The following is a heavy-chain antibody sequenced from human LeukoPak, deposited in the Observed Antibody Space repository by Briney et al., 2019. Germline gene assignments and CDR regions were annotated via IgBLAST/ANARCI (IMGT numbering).Heavy chain of an antibody. CDR2: IWYDGSNK. D-gene: IGHD3-10*01. Sequence: QSGGSLRLSCAASGFTFSTYAMSWVRQAPGKGLEWVAVIWYDGSNKYYADSVKGRFTISRDNSKNTLYLQMNSLRAEDTAVYYCARESSSYPGEPLDYWGQGTLVTVSS. J-gene: IGHJ4*02. V-gene: IGHV3-33*08. CDR1: GFTFSTYA. CDR3: ARESSSYPGEPLDY.